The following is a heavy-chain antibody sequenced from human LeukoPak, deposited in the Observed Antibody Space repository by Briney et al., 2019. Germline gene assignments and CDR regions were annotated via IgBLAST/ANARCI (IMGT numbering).Heavy chain of an antibody. Sequence: SETLSLTRTVSGGSISSYYWSWIRQPPGKGLEWIRSIDYSGSTYYNPSLKSRVTISVDTSKNQFSLKLSSVTAADTAVYYCAGTYCSGGSCHDPFDYWGQGTLVTVSS. CDR2: IDYSGST. CDR3: AGTYCSGGSCHDPFDY. J-gene: IGHJ4*02. V-gene: IGHV4-59*05. D-gene: IGHD2-15*01. CDR1: GGSISSYY.